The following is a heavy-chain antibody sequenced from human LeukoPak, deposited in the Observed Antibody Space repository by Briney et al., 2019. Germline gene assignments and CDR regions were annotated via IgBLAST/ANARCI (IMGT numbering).Heavy chain of an antibody. Sequence: GGSLRLSCAASGFTFSNYWMSWVRQAPGKGLEWVANIKQDGSEKYYVDSVKGRFSISRDNAKNSLYLQMNSLRAEDTAVYYCARDLFNYSGYDWTHYYYYYMDVWGKGTTVTVSS. V-gene: IGHV3-7*01. D-gene: IGHD5-12*01. CDR3: ARDLFNYSGYDWTHYYYYYMDV. J-gene: IGHJ6*03. CDR2: IKQDGSEK. CDR1: GFTFSNYW.